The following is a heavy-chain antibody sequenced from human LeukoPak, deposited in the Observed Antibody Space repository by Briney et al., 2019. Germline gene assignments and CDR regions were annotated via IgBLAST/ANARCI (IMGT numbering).Heavy chain of an antibody. Sequence: SETLSLTCAVYGGSFSGYYWSWVRQPPGKGLEWIGEINHSGSTNYNPSLKSRVTISVDTSKNQFSLNLSSVTAADTAVYYCARIEDSSGYYFRFDYWGQGTLVTVSS. CDR2: INHSGST. CDR1: GGSFSGYY. CDR3: ARIEDSSGYYFRFDY. V-gene: IGHV4-34*01. D-gene: IGHD3-22*01. J-gene: IGHJ4*02.